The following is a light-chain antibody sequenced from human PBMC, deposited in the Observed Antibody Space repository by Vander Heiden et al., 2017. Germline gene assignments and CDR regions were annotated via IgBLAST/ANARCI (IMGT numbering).Light chain of an antibody. CDR2: DAS. J-gene: IGKJ3*01. CDR3: QQNDNLPIFT. Sequence: DIQMTRSPSSLSASVGDRVTITCQASQDISNYLNWYQQKPGKAPKLLIYDASNLETGVPSRFSGSGYGTDFTFTISSRQPEDIASYYCQQNDNLPIFTFGHGTKVDIK. V-gene: IGKV1-33*01. CDR1: QDISNY.